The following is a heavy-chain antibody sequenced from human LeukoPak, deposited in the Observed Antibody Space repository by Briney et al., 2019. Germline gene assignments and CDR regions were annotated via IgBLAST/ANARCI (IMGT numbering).Heavy chain of an antibody. D-gene: IGHD2-21*02. V-gene: IGHV4-34*01. J-gene: IGHJ6*03. CDR2: INHSGST. CDR3: ARGRGVVTATYYYYCYMDV. Sequence: SGTLSLTCAVYGGSFSGYYWSWIRQPPGKGLEWMGEINHSGSTNYNPSLKSRVTISVDTSKNQFSLKLSSVTAADTAVYYCARGRGVVTATYYYYCYMDVWGKGTTVTVSS. CDR1: GGSFSGYY.